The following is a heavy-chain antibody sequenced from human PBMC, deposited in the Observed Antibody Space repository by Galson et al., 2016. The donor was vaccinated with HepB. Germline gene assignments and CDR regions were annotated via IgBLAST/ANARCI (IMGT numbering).Heavy chain of an antibody. CDR1: GFTFSTYA. Sequence: SLRLSCAASGFTFSTYAMNWVRQAPGRGLEWVSSISSSSRYIYYADSVKGRFTISRDNAKNTLYLQMNSLRAEDTALYYCTRVHREGIAAAGLQIWGQGTLVIVSS. D-gene: IGHD6-13*01. CDR2: ISSSSRYI. J-gene: IGHJ4*02. V-gene: IGHV3-21*01. CDR3: TRVHREGIAAAGLQI.